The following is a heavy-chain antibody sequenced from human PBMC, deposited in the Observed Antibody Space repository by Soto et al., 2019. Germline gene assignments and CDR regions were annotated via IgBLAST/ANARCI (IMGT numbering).Heavy chain of an antibody. J-gene: IGHJ4*02. V-gene: IGHV3-30*03. D-gene: IGHD3-10*01. CDR2: ISYVGSNK. Sequence: QVQLVESGGGVVQPGRSLRLSCAASGFTFSSYGMHWVRQAPGKGLEWVAVISYVGSNKYYADSVKGRFTISRDNSKNTLYLQMNSLRAEDTAVYYCAMVGMVRGVISDYWGQGTLVTVSS. CDR3: AMVGMVRGVISDY. CDR1: GFTFSSYG.